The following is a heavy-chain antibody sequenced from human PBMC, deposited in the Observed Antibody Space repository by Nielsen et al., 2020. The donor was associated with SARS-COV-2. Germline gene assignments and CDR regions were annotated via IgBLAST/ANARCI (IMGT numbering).Heavy chain of an antibody. D-gene: IGHD3-10*01. CDR2: IIPIFGTA. Sequence: SVKVSCKASGGTFSSYAISWVRQAPGQGLEWMGGIIPIFGTANYAQKLQGRVTMTTDTSTSTAYMELRSLRSDDTAVYYCARGLLWFGEPSCPYGMDVWGQGTTVTVSS. V-gene: IGHV1-69*05. J-gene: IGHJ6*02. CDR3: ARGLLWFGEPSCPYGMDV. CDR1: GGTFSSYA.